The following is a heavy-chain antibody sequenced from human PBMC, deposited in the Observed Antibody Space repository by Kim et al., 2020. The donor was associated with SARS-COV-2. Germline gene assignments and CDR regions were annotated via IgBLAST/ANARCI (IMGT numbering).Heavy chain of an antibody. Sequence: SETLSLTCTVSGGSISSSSYYWGWIRQPPGKGLEWIGSIYYSGSTYYNPSLKSRVTISVDTSKNQFSLKLSSVTAADTAVYYCARRLIAAAIDYWGQGTLVTVSS. CDR2: IYYSGST. CDR3: ARRLIAAAIDY. D-gene: IGHD6-13*01. CDR1: GGSISSSSYY. J-gene: IGHJ4*02. V-gene: IGHV4-39*01.